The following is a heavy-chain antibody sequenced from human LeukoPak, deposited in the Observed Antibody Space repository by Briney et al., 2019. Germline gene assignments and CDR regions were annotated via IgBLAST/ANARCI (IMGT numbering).Heavy chain of an antibody. J-gene: IGHJ4*02. V-gene: IGHV4-39*01. D-gene: IGHD6-13*01. CDR3: ARYGSSWSSSNFYYFDY. CDR2: IYYSGST. Sequence: SETLSLTCTVSGGSISSSSYYWGWIRQPPGKGLEWIGSIYYSGSTYYNPSLKSRVTISVDTSKNQFSLKLSSVTAADTAVYYCARYGSSWSSSNFYYFDYWGQGTLVTVSS. CDR1: GGSISSSSYY.